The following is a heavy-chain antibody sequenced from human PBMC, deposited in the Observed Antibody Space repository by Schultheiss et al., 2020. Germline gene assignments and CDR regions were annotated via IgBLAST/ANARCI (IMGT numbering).Heavy chain of an antibody. CDR1: GGSISSYY. CDR2: INHSGST. V-gene: IGHV4-34*01. J-gene: IGHJ5*02. Sequence: SETLSLTCTVSGGSISSYYWSWIRQPPGKGLEWIGEINHSGSTNYNPSLKSRVPISVDTSKNQFSLKLSSVTAADTAVYYCARWFDPWGQGTLVTVSS. CDR3: ARWFDP.